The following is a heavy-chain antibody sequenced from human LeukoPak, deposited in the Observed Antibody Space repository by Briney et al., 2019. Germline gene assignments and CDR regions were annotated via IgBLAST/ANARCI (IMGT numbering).Heavy chain of an antibody. CDR3: ARRGALDFWSGYYAFGSWFDP. Sequence: SETLSLTCTVSGGSISNYYWSWIRQPPGKGLERIGNIYYSGRTYYNPSLKSRVTISVDTSKNQFSLNLSSVTAADTAVYYCARRGALDFWSGYYAFGSWFDPWGQGTLVAVSS. V-gene: IGHV4-59*04. CDR1: GGSISNYY. J-gene: IGHJ5*02. CDR2: IYYSGRT. D-gene: IGHD3-3*01.